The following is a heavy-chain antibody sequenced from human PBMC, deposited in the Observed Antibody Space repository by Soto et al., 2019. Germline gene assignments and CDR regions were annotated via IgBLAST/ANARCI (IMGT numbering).Heavy chain of an antibody. CDR1: GGSFSGYY. CDR3: ASCSGYDSPLLYYYSGMDV. V-gene: IGHV4-34*01. J-gene: IGHJ6*02. CDR2: INHSGST. Sequence: PSETLSLTCAVYGGSFSGYYWSWIRQPPGKGLEWIGEINHSGSTNYNPSLKSRVTISVDTSKNQFSLKLSSVTAADTAVYYCASCSGYDSPLLYYYSGMDVWGQGTTVTVSS. D-gene: IGHD5-12*01.